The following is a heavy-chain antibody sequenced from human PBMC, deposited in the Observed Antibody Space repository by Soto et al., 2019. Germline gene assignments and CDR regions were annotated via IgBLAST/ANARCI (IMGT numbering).Heavy chain of an antibody. D-gene: IGHD3-22*01. CDR1: GYRFTSYG. Sequence: QVQLVQSGAEVKKPGASVKVSCKAFGYRFTSYGITWVRQAPGQGLEWMGWISPYNGNTNYAQKVQGRVTMTTDTSTSTAFMEMRSLRSDDTAVYYCAVVDYSDSSVPFDYWGQGTLVTVSS. J-gene: IGHJ4*02. CDR2: ISPYNGNT. V-gene: IGHV1-18*01. CDR3: AVVDYSDSSVPFDY.